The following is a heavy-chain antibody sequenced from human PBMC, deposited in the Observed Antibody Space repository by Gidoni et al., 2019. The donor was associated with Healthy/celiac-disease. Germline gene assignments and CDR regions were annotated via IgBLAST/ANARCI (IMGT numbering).Heavy chain of an antibody. CDR2: IYTSGST. J-gene: IGHJ6*02. CDR1: GGSISSYY. CDR3: ARESIAAAHYYYGMDV. Sequence: QVQLQESGPGLVKPSETLSLTCTVSGGSISSYYWSWIRQPAGKGLEWIGRIYTSGSTNYNPSLKSRVTMSVDTSKNQFSLKLSSVTAADTAVYYCARESIAAAHYYYGMDVWGQGTTVTVSS. D-gene: IGHD6-13*01. V-gene: IGHV4-4*07.